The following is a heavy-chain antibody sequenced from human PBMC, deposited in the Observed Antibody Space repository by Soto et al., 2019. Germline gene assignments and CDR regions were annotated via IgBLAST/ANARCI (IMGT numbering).Heavy chain of an antibody. Sequence: EVQLLESGGGLVQPGESLRLSCAASGFTFSSYAMTWVRQAPGKGLEWVSSISGSGDYTYFADSVKGRFTISRDNSKDTLYLQMSSRRVEDTAIYYCATDSRSHPQGWFGPWGQGTLVTVSS. J-gene: IGHJ5*02. CDR3: ATDSRSHPQGWFGP. CDR1: GFTFSSYA. D-gene: IGHD2-15*01. CDR2: ISGSGDYT. V-gene: IGHV3-23*01.